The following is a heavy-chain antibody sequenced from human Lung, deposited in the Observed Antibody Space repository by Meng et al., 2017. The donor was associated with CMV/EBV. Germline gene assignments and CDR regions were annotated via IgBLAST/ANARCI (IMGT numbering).Heavy chain of an antibody. J-gene: IGHJ4*02. CDR3: ARGELALGFDS. D-gene: IGHD1-7*01. V-gene: IGHV4-4*01. CDR1: GGSISGRPW. Sequence: LTCSGTGGSISGRPWWNWVRQPPGKGLEWIGEIWHGGNTNYNVTLKSRVTLSIDKSNNQFSLKLNSVTAADTAVYFCARGELALGFDSWGQGILVTVSS. CDR2: IWHGGNT.